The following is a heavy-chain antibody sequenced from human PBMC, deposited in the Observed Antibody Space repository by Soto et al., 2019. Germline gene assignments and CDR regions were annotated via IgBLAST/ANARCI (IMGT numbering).Heavy chain of an antibody. CDR3: ARVEGSSYYFRHDC. CDR1: GGSISIGSYH. J-gene: IGHJ4*02. Sequence: TLSLTCTFSGGSISIGSYHWSWILRHRLKGLEWIGNIYYSGSSYYNPSLKSRATISIDTSKYQFSLRLGSVTAADTAVYYCARVEGSSYYFRHDCWGRGTLVTVSS. V-gene: IGHV4-31*03. D-gene: IGHD1-26*01. CDR2: IYYSGSS.